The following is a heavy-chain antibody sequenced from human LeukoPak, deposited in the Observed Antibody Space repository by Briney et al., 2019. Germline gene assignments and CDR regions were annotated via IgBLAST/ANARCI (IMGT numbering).Heavy chain of an antibody. V-gene: IGHV4-4*07. CDR1: GGSISSYY. J-gene: IGHJ6*02. CDR3: ARGGIASAYGSINYHHYGLDV. D-gene: IGHD6-13*01. Sequence: PSETLSLTCTASGGSISSYYWTWIRQPAGKGLEWLERIHTSGNTNYNPALKSRVTMSVDTSKNHASLKLYSVASADTAVYYCARGGIASAYGSINYHHYGLDVWGQGTRVTVSS. CDR2: IHTSGNT.